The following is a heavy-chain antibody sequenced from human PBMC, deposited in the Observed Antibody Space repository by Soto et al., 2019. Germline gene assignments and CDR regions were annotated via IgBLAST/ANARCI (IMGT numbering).Heavy chain of an antibody. Sequence: EVQLVESGGGLVQPGGSLRLSCAASGFTFSDYAMHWVRQAPGKGLVWVSRINTDGSDTRYADSVRGRFTISRDNAKNTLYLQMNSLRDEDTSVYYCAGETWKYSSGIDPWGQGTLVTVSS. CDR3: AGETWKYSSGIDP. J-gene: IGHJ5*02. V-gene: IGHV3-74*01. D-gene: IGHD6-25*01. CDR1: GFTFSDYA. CDR2: INTDGSDT.